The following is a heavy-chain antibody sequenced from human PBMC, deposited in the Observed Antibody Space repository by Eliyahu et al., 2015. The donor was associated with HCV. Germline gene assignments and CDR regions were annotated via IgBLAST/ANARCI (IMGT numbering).Heavy chain of an antibody. CDR2: ISGSGGST. CDR3: AKDPTYSSSWLRTNWFDP. CDR1: GFTFXXXA. Sequence: EVQLLXSGGGLVQPGGSLRXSCAASGFTFXXXAXSXVRQXPGKGLEWVSAISGSGGSTYYADSVKGRFTISRDNSKNTLYLQMNSLRAEDTAVYYCAKDPTYSSSWLRTNWFDPWGQGTLVTVSS. J-gene: IGHJ5*02. V-gene: IGHV3-23*01. D-gene: IGHD6-13*01.